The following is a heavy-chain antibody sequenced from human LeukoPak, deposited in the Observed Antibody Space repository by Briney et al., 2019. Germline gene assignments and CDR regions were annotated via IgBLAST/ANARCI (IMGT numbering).Heavy chain of an antibody. V-gene: IGHV4-34*01. CDR3: ARGARQLPETLDFDY. Sequence: PSETLSLTCAVYGGSFSGYYWSWIRQPPGKGLEWIGEINHSGSTNYNPSLKSRVTISVDTSKNQFPLKLSSVTTADTAVYYCARGARQLPETLDFDYWGQGTLVTVSS. D-gene: IGHD2-2*01. CDR2: INHSGST. CDR1: GGSFSGYY. J-gene: IGHJ4*02.